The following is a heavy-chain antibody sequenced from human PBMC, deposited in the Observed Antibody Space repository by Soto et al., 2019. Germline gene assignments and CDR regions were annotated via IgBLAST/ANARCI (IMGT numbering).Heavy chain of an antibody. D-gene: IGHD1-26*01. J-gene: IGHJ4*02. CDR1: GYTFTGYD. Sequence: QAQLVQSGAEVKKPGASVKVSCKASGYTFTGYDINWVRQATGQGLEWMGWMNPNSGNTGYAQNFQGRVTMTRDNSITTAYMGLTSLRGDDSAVYYWAGEKVGTTGIDFWGQGTLVTVSS. CDR2: MNPNSGNT. V-gene: IGHV1-8*01. CDR3: AGEKVGTTGIDF.